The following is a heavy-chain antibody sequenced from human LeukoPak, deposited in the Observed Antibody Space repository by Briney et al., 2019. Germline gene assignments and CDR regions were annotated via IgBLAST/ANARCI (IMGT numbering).Heavy chain of an antibody. D-gene: IGHD6-13*01. Sequence: ASVKVSCKASGYTFTSYYMHWVRQPPGQGLEWMGIINPSGGSTSYAQKFQGRVTMTRDTSTSTVYMELSSLRSEDTAVYYCARDPGIAAAAPYYYYGMDVWGKGTTVTVSS. CDR1: GYTFTSYY. CDR3: ARDPGIAAAAPYYYYGMDV. V-gene: IGHV1-46*01. J-gene: IGHJ6*04. CDR2: INPSGGST.